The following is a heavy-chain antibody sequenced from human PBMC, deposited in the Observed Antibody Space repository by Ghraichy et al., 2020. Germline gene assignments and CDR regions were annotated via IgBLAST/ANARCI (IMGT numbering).Heavy chain of an antibody. CDR2: ISSNGGST. Sequence: LSLTCAASGFTFSSYAMHWVRQAPGKGLEYVSAISSNGGSTYYANSVKGRFTISRDNSKNTLYLQMGSLRAEDMAVYYCARDLVRFADYYYGMDVWGQGTTVTVSS. J-gene: IGHJ6*02. CDR1: GFTFSSYA. D-gene: IGHD3-3*01. CDR3: ARDLVRFADYYYGMDV. V-gene: IGHV3-64*01.